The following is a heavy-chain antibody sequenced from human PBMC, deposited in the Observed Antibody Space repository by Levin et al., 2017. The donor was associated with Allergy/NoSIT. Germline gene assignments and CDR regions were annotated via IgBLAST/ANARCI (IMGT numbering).Heavy chain of an antibody. Sequence: SLKISCAASGFTFDDYAMHWVRQAPGKGLEWVSGISWNSGSIGYADSVKGRFTISRDNAKNSLYLQMNSLRAEDTALYYCAKGMAMHGWSKNRDYWGQGTLVTVSS. CDR2: ISWNSGSI. J-gene: IGHJ4*02. CDR1: GFTFDDYA. D-gene: IGHD6-19*01. CDR3: AKGMAMHGWSKNRDY. V-gene: IGHV3-9*01.